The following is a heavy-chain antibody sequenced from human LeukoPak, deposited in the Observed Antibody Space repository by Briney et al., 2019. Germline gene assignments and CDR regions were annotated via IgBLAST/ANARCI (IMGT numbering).Heavy chain of an antibody. CDR3: AKVLRYFDWQFDY. CDR2: ISSSSSSTI. CDR1: GFTFSSYS. Sequence: GGSLRLSCAASGFTFSSYSMNWVRQAPGKGLEWVSYISSSSSSTIYYADSVKGRFTISRDNSKNTLYLQMNSLRAEDTAVYYCAKVLRYFDWQFDYWGQGTLVTVSS. V-gene: IGHV3-48*01. J-gene: IGHJ4*02. D-gene: IGHD3-9*01.